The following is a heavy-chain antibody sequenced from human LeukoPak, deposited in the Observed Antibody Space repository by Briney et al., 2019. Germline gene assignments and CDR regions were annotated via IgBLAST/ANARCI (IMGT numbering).Heavy chain of an antibody. J-gene: IGHJ4*02. CDR1: GLTVSDNF. CDR2: LYRGGNT. Sequence: GGSLRLSCAASGLTVSDNFMSWVRQAPGKGLEWVSVLYRGGNTYYADSVRGRFTICRDNSKNMVYLQMNSLTAEDTAVYYCARDRIEGATSDFDYWGQGTLVTVSS. CDR3: ARDRIEGATSDFDY. V-gene: IGHV3-66*01. D-gene: IGHD2-21*01.